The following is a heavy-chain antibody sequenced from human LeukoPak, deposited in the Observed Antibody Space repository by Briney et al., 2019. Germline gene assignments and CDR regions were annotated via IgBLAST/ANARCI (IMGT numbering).Heavy chain of an antibody. J-gene: IGHJ5*02. CDR3: ARHIGYCSTSTCQPGFHP. V-gene: IGHV4-59*08. D-gene: IGHD2-2*01. Sequence: PSETLSLTCTVSGGSISGYYWSWIRQPPGKGLEWIGYIYYSGSTKYNPSLKSRVTISVDTSKNQFSLKLSSVTAADTAMYYCARHIGYCSTSTCQPGFHPWGQGTLVTVSS. CDR1: GGSISGYY. CDR2: IYYSGST.